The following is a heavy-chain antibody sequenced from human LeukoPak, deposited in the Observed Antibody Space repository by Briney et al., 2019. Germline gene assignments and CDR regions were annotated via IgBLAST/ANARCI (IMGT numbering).Heavy chain of an antibody. Sequence: SQTLSLTCTVSGGSISSGSYYWSWIRQPAGKGLEWIGRIYTSGSTNYNPSLKSRVTISVDTSKNQFSLKLSSVTAADTAVYYCARAGPIRTVTTGLDVWSQGTTVTVSS. CDR1: GGSISSGSYY. D-gene: IGHD4-17*01. J-gene: IGHJ6*02. CDR3: ARAGPIRTVTTGLDV. CDR2: IYTSGST. V-gene: IGHV4-61*02.